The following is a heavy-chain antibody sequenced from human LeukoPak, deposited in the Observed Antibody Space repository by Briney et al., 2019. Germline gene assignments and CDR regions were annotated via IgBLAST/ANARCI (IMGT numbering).Heavy chain of an antibody. V-gene: IGHV5-51*01. CDR1: GYSFTSYW. J-gene: IGHJ4*02. CDR3: ATHRHRDGYNYSFDY. D-gene: IGHD5-24*01. CDR2: IYPGDSDT. Sequence: GESLKISCKGSGYSFTSYWIGWVRQMPGKGLEWMGIIYPGDSDTRYSPSLQGQVTISADKSISTAYLQWSSLKASDTAMYYCATHRHRDGYNYSFDYWGQGTLVTVSS.